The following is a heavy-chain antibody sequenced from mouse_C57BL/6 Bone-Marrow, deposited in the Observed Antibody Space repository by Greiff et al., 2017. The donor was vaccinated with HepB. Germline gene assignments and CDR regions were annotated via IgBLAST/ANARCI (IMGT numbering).Heavy chain of an antibody. V-gene: IGHV3-6*01. CDR1: GYSITSGYY. CDR3: ARSNYGSIYGAMDY. J-gene: IGHJ4*01. Sequence: EVKLMESGPGLVKPSQSLSLTCFVTGYSITSGYYWNWIRQFPGNKLEWMGYISYEGSNNYKPSLKNRISITRDTSENQFFLKLNSGTTEDTATDYCARSNYGSIYGAMDYWGQGTSVTVSS. D-gene: IGHD1-1*01. CDR2: ISYEGSN.